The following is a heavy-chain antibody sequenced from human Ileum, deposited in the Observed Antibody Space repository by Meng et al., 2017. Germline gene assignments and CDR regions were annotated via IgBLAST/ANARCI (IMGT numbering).Heavy chain of an antibody. Sequence: QTLQQGSGPGLGRHSAPLSLTCTVSGASVSSNNDGWGWIRQPPGKGLEWIGYGSTNHNPSLKSRVTISVDTSKNQFFLTLNSVTAADTAIYYCARDHWGSLDYWGQGILVTVSS. V-gene: IGHV4-61*01. CDR3: ARDHWGSLDY. CDR1: GASVSSNNDG. J-gene: IGHJ4*02. CDR2: GST. D-gene: IGHD7-27*01.